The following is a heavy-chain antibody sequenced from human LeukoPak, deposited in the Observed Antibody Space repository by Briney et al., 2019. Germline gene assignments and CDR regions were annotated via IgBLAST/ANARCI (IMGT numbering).Heavy chain of an antibody. Sequence: GGSLRLSCAASGFTFSSYEMNWVRQAPGKGLEWVSYISSSGSTIYYADSVKGRFTISRDNAKNSLYLQMNSLTAEDTAVYYCAREEQQLVPYYYYYMDVWGKGTTVTVSS. CDR1: GFTFSSYE. J-gene: IGHJ6*03. D-gene: IGHD6-13*01. CDR2: ISSSGSTI. CDR3: AREEQQLVPYYYYYMDV. V-gene: IGHV3-48*03.